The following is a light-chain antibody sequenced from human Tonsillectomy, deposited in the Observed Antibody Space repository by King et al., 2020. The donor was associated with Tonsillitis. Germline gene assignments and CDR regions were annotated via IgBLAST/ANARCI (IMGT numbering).Light chain of an antibody. CDR3: QGRIRTPFT. V-gene: IGKV3-20*01. Sequence: ASSRATGIPDRFSGSGSGTDFTLTINNLQPDDFATYYCQGRIRTPFTFGQGT. J-gene: IGKJ2*01. CDR2: AS.